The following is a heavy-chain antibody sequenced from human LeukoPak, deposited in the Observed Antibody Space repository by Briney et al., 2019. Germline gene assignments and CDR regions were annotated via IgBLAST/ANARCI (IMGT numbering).Heavy chain of an antibody. CDR2: ISSSSSYI. V-gene: IGHV3-21*01. CDR3: AREQVVAAIVVDGMDV. Sequence: GGSLRLSCAASGFTFSSYSMNWVRQAPGKGLEWVSSISSSSSYIYYADSVKGRFTISRDNAKNSLYLQMNSLRAEDTAVYYCAREQVVAAIVVDGMDVWGQGTTVTVSS. D-gene: IGHD2-15*01. CDR1: GFTFSSYS. J-gene: IGHJ6*02.